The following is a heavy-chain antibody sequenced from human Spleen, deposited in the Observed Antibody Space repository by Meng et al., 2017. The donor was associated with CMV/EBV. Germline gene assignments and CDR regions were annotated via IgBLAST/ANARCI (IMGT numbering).Heavy chain of an antibody. V-gene: IGHV2-5*01. CDR2: IYWNDDK. Sequence: TSGGGVGWIRQPPGKALEWLALIYWNDDKRYSPSLKSRLTITKDTSKNQVVLTMTNMDPVDTATYYCAHNRVYDFWSGYYAVNWFDPWGQGTLVTVSS. D-gene: IGHD3-3*01. CDR3: AHNRVYDFWSGYYAVNWFDP. CDR1: TSGGG. J-gene: IGHJ5*02.